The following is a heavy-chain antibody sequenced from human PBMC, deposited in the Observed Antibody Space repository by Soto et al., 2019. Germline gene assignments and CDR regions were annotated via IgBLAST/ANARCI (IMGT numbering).Heavy chain of an antibody. Sequence: QVQLQESGPGLVKPSQTLSLTCTVSGGSISSDNYYWSWIRQHPGKGLEWIGYIYYSGSTYYNPSRKSRVTISVDTSKNQFSLKLSSVTAADTAVYYCARKATVTTCFDYWGQGTLVTVSS. D-gene: IGHD4-17*01. CDR1: GGSISSDNYY. CDR3: ARKATVTTCFDY. J-gene: IGHJ4*02. CDR2: IYYSGST. V-gene: IGHV4-31*03.